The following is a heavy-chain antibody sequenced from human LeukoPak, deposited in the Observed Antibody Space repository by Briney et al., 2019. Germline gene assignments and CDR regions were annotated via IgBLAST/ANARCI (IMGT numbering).Heavy chain of an antibody. V-gene: IGHV3-23*01. Sequence: GGSLRLSCAASGFNFSTYAMGWVRQAPGRGLEWVSGISGSGTSTYYADFVQGRFTISRDNSNNTVFLQMDSLRAGETAVYYCAKVVTTFDWLSKGFDSWGQGTLVTVSS. CDR1: GFNFSTYA. CDR2: ISGSGTST. D-gene: IGHD3-9*01. CDR3: AKVVTTFDWLSKGFDS. J-gene: IGHJ4*02.